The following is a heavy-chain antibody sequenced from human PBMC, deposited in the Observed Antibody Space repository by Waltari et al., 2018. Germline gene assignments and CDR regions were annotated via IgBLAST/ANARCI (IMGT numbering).Heavy chain of an antibody. CDR3: AREMATATGFDF. V-gene: IGHV1-2*06. CDR2: INPNTGGT. CDR1: GYTFLNHF. D-gene: IGHD5-18*01. Sequence: QVQLVQSGAEVEKPGASVKVSCKASGYTFLNHFIHWVRQAPGQGLEWMGRINPNTGGTDYAQKFQGGVTMTRDTSITTVYMDLSSLRSDDTAVYYCAREMATATGFDFWGQGTLVTVSS. J-gene: IGHJ4*02.